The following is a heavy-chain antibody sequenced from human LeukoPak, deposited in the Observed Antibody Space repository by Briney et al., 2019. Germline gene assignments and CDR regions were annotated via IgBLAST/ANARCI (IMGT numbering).Heavy chain of an antibody. CDR2: IYPGDSDT. CDR1: GSIFSSYW. D-gene: IGHD2-2*01. CDR3: ARRDGYCSSTSCYADYYYGMDV. Sequence: PGESLQISCEGAGSIFSSYWIGWGRQLPGKGLEWMGIIYPGDSDTTYSPSFQGQVTISADKSISTAYLQWSSLKASDTAMYYCARRDGYCSSTSCYADYYYGMDVWGQGATVTVSS. V-gene: IGHV5-51*01. J-gene: IGHJ6*02.